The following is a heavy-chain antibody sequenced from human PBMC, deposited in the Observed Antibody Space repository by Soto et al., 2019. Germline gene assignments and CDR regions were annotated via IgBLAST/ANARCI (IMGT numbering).Heavy chain of an antibody. CDR2: ISGPSSVL. J-gene: IGHJ3*01. V-gene: IGHV3-11*01. CDR3: ARGKYPGSVDV. Sequence: QMQLVDSGGDLVRSGGSLKLSCVSSGFTFSDYFMHWMRQAPGKGLEWVSYISGPSSVLSYTDSVKGRFTISRDNANDSLFLQLNNLRAEDTALYYCARGKYPGSVDVWGQGTMVTVSS. CDR1: GFTFSDYF.